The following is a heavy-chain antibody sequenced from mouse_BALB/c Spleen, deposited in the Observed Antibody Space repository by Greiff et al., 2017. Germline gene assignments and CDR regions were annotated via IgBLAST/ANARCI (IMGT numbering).Heavy chain of an antibody. CDR2: INSNGGST. J-gene: IGHJ2*01. D-gene: IGHD3-3*01. Sequence: EVQGVESGGGLVKLGGSLKLSCAASGFTFSSYYMSWVRQTPEKRLELVAAINSNGGSTYYPDTVKGRFTISRDNAKNTLYLQMSSLKSEDTALYYCARRDVGGYFDYWGQGTTLTVSS. CDR3: ARRDVGGYFDY. V-gene: IGHV5-6-2*01. CDR1: GFTFSSYY.